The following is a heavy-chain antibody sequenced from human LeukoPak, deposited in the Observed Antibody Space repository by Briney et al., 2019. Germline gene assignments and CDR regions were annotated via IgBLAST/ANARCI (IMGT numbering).Heavy chain of an antibody. CDR3: ARGPNYYDSSGYYQGFDY. CDR1: GGTFSSYA. V-gene: IGHV1-69*01. Sequence: GASVKVSCKASGGTFSSYAISWVRQAPGQGLEWMGGIIPIFGTANYAQKFQGRVTITADESTSTAYMELSSLRSEDTAVYYCARGPNYYDSSGYYQGFDYWGQGTLVTVSS. D-gene: IGHD3-22*01. J-gene: IGHJ4*02. CDR2: IIPIFGTA.